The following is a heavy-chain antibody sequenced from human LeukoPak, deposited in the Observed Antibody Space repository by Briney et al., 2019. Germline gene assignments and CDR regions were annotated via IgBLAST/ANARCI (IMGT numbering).Heavy chain of an antibody. CDR2: ISSGSTYM. Sequence: GRSLRLSCAASGFTFSSYSMNWARQAPGKGLEWVSSISSGSTYMYYADSVKGRFTISRDNAKNSLYLQMNSLRAEDTAVYYCARDLVSRSNYWGQGTPVTVSS. V-gene: IGHV3-21*01. CDR3: ARDLVSRSNY. CDR1: GFTFSSYS. D-gene: IGHD6-6*01. J-gene: IGHJ4*02.